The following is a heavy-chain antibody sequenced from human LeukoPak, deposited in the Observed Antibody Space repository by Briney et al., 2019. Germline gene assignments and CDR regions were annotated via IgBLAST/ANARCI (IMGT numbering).Heavy chain of an antibody. D-gene: IGHD1-1*01. Sequence: SETLSLTCAVYGGSFSDYYWSWIRQPPGKGLEWIGEIDHGGGANYNPSLKSRVIMSVDTYRKQFSLKLSSVTAADTAVYYCARNRMTGIDTFSRPDRRPPDLDYWGQGTLVTV. J-gene: IGHJ4*02. CDR1: GGSFSDYY. CDR3: ARNRMTGIDTFSRPDRRPPDLDY. V-gene: IGHV4-34*01. CDR2: IDHGGGA.